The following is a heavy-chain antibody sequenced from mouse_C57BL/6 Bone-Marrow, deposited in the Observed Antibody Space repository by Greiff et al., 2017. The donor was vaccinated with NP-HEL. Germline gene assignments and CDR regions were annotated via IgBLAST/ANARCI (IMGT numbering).Heavy chain of an antibody. J-gene: IGHJ4*01. Sequence: VKLVESGAELARPGASVKLSCKASGYTFTSYGISWVKQRTGQGLEWIGEIYPRSGNTYYNEKFKGKATLTADKSSSTAYMELRSLTSEDSAVYFCARWIYYYGSSYVHYYAMDYWGQGTSVTVSS. CDR2: IYPRSGNT. V-gene: IGHV1-81*01. CDR3: ARWIYYYGSSYVHYYAMDY. D-gene: IGHD1-1*01. CDR1: GYTFTSYG.